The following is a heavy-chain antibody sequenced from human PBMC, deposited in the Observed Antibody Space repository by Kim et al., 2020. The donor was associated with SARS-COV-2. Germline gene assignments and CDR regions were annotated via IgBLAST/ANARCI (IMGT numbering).Heavy chain of an antibody. Sequence: SVKVSCKASGGTFSSYAISWVRQAPGQGLEWMGGIIPIFGTANYAQKFQGRVTITADESTSTAYMELSSLRSEDTAVYYCARAVAGTDDAFDIWGQGTMVTVSS. CDR2: IIPIFGTA. D-gene: IGHD6-19*01. CDR1: GGTFSSYA. J-gene: IGHJ3*02. V-gene: IGHV1-69*13. CDR3: ARAVAGTDDAFDI.